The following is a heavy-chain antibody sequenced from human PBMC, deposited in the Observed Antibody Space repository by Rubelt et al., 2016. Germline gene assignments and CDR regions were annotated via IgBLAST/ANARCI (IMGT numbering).Heavy chain of an antibody. CDR2: IYYSGST. CDR3: ARASIAAEDDYYYYMDV. Sequence: QVQLQESGPGLVKPSQTLSLTCTVSGGSISSGGYYWSWIRQHPGKGLEWIGYIYYSGSTYFNPSLTSRVTVSVDTSKNQFSLKLSSVTAADTAVYYCARASIAAEDDYYYYMDVWGKGTTVTVSS. V-gene: IGHV4-31*03. J-gene: IGHJ6*03. D-gene: IGHD6-6*01. CDR1: GGSISSGGYY.